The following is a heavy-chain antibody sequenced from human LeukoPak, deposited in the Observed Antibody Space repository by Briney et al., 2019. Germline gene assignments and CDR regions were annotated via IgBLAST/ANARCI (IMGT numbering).Heavy chain of an antibody. V-gene: IGHV3-21*04. CDR2: ISSSGSFM. J-gene: IGHJ4*02. CDR1: GFTFSGYN. Sequence: GGSLRLSCAASGFTFSGYNMNWVRQAPGKGLEWVSFISSSGSFMYYADSLKGRFTVSRDNAKNSLYLQMNSLRAEDTAVYYCARDLSGITMVRGSYYFDYWGQGTLVTVSS. D-gene: IGHD3-10*01. CDR3: ARDLSGITMVRGSYYFDY.